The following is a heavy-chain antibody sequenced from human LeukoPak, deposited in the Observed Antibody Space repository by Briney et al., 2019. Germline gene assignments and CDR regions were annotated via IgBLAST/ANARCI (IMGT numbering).Heavy chain of an antibody. V-gene: IGHV1-8*01. Sequence: ASVKVSCKASGYTFTSYDINWVRQATGQGLEWMGWMNPNSGNTGYAQKFQGRVTMTRNTSISTAYMELSSLRSEDTAVYYCARDRRHLHSSSDAFDIWGQGTMVTVSS. CDR3: ARDRRHLHSSSDAFDI. CDR1: GYTFTSYD. D-gene: IGHD6-6*01. CDR2: MNPNSGNT. J-gene: IGHJ3*02.